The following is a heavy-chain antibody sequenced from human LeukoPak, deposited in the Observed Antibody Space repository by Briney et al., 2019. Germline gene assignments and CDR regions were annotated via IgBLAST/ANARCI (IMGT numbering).Heavy chain of an antibody. Sequence: SGTLSLTCAVSGGSISSSNWWSGVRQPPGKGLEWIGEIYHSGSTNYNPSLKSRVTISVDKSKNQFSLKLSSVTAADTAVYYCARDHGSRRFDTDAFDIWGQGTMVTVSS. CDR1: GGSISSSNW. CDR3: ARDHGSRRFDTDAFDI. CDR2: IYHSGST. V-gene: IGHV4-4*02. J-gene: IGHJ3*02. D-gene: IGHD3-3*01.